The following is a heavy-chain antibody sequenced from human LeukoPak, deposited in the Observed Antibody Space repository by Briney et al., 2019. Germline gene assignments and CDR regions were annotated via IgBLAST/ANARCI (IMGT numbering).Heavy chain of an antibody. D-gene: IGHD3-22*01. Sequence: GGSLRLSCAASGFTFSSYAMHWVRQAPGKGLEWVAVISYDGSNKYYADSVKGRFTISRDNSKNTLYLQMNSLRAEDTAVYYCATGGEDYYDSSGYYYASAYFDYWGQGTLSPSPQ. CDR1: GFTFSSYA. J-gene: IGHJ4*02. V-gene: IGHV3-30-3*01. CDR2: ISYDGSNK. CDR3: ATGGEDYYDSSGYYYASAYFDY.